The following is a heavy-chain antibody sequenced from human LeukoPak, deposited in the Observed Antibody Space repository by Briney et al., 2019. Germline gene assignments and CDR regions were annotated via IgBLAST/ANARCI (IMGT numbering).Heavy chain of an antibody. Sequence: GASLRLSCAASGFTVSRYYMTWVRRAPGKGLDWVSVIADGGTTNYADSVKGRFTISRDNSKNTLYLQMNSLRAEATAVYYCASSATTPGGFDHWGQGTLVTVSS. D-gene: IGHD3-16*01. J-gene: IGHJ4*02. CDR3: ASSATTPGGFDH. V-gene: IGHV3-66*01. CDR2: IADGGTT. CDR1: GFTVSRYY.